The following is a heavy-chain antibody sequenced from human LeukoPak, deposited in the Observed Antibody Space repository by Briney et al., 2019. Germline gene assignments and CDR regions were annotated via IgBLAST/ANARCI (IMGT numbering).Heavy chain of an antibody. CDR3: VSSGYDHDY. CDR1: GGSISSGGYS. V-gene: IGHV4-30-2*01. D-gene: IGHD5-12*01. J-gene: IGHJ4*02. CDR2: IYHSGST. Sequence: SETLSLTCAVSGGSISSGGYSWSCIRQPPGKGLEWIGYIYHSGSTYYNPSFKSRVSISVDRSKHQFSLKLCSVTAADTAVYYCVSSGYDHDYWGQGTLVTVSS.